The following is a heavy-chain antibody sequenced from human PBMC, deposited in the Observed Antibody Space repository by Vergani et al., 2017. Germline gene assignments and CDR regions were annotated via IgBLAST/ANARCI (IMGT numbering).Heavy chain of an antibody. CDR3: ARDLRTGGGGYFDY. J-gene: IGHJ4*02. D-gene: IGHD3-16*01. Sequence: EAQLAESGGGLVQPGQSLRLSCAASGFTFTAHGLNWVRQAPGKGLEWVSGISGQNFRTHYADSVKGRFTISRDDSKNTVYLQMNSLRAEDTAVYYCARDLRTGGGGYFDYWGQGTLVTVSS. V-gene: IGHV3-23*04. CDR2: ISGQNFRT. CDR1: GFTFTAHG.